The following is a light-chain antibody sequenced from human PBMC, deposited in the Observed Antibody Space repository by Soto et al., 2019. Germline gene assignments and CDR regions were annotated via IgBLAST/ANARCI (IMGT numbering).Light chain of an antibody. J-gene: IGKJ4*01. CDR2: GAS. Sequence: EIVLTQSPGTLSLSPGERATLSCRASQSVSSSYLAWYQQKPGQAPRLLIYGASTRATAVPARFTASGSGTEFTLTISSLQSDDFGVYYCQQYNHWPPLTFGGGTKVDIK. CDR1: QSVSSSY. CDR3: QQYNHWPPLT. V-gene: IGKV3-15*01.